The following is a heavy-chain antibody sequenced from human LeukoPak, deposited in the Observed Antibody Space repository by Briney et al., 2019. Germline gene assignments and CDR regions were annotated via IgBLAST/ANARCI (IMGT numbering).Heavy chain of an antibody. Sequence: RASVKVSCKASGGTFSSYAISWVRQAPGQGLEWMGWISAYNGNTNYAQKLQGRVTMTTDTSTSTAYMELRSLRSDDTAVYYCARDRGEWDYDAFDIWGQGTMVTVSS. CDR2: ISAYNGNT. V-gene: IGHV1-18*01. CDR1: GGTFSSYA. D-gene: IGHD3-16*01. CDR3: ARDRGEWDYDAFDI. J-gene: IGHJ3*02.